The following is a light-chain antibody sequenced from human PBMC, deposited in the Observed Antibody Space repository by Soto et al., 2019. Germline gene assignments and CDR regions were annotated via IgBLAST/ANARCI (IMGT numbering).Light chain of an antibody. Sequence: QAVLTQPASVSGSPGQSITISCTGTSRDIGNYNYVSWYQHHPGKAPKLMIYEVTSRPSGVSDRFSGSKSGMTASLTISGLQPEDEADYFCASYRSANTLVVFXTGTKVTVL. CDR1: SRDIGNYNY. CDR2: EVT. J-gene: IGLJ1*01. V-gene: IGLV2-14*01. CDR3: ASYRSANTLVV.